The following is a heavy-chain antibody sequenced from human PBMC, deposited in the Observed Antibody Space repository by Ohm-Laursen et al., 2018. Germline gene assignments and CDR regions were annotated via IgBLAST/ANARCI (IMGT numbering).Heavy chain of an antibody. V-gene: IGHV3-74*01. CDR1: GFTLSSYW. J-gene: IGHJ3*02. CDR3: ARARHSNYRFDAFDI. CDR2: INGDGSST. Sequence: SLRLSCAASGFTLSSYWMHWVRQAPGKGLVWVSRINGDGSSTTYADSVKGRFTISRDNAKNTVYVQMNGLRAEDTAVYYCARARHSNYRFDAFDIWGQGTMLTVSS. D-gene: IGHD4-11*01.